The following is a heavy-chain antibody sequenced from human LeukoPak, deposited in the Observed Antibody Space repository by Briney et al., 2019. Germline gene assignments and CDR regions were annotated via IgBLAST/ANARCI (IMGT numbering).Heavy chain of an antibody. J-gene: IGHJ4*02. V-gene: IGHV3-33*01. D-gene: IGHD3-10*01. Sequence: PGGSLRLSCAASGFSFSSYGMHWVRQAPGKGLEWVAVIWYDGTNKYYADSVKGRFTISRDNAKNSLYLQMNSLRAEDTAVYYCARDSVPLLLWFGELYYYFDYWGQGTLVTVPS. CDR3: ARDSVPLLLWFGELYYYFDY. CDR2: IWYDGTNK. CDR1: GFSFSSYG.